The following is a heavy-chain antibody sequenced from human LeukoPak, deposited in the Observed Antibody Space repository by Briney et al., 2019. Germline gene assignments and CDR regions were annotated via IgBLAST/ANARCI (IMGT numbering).Heavy chain of an antibody. D-gene: IGHD6-13*01. V-gene: IGHV1-18*01. Sequence: ASVKVSCKASGYTFTRYGISWVRQAPGQGLEWMGWISAYNGNTNYAQKLQGRVTMTTDTSTSTAYMELRSLRSDDTAVYYCARVVEGSGSWPDIDYWGQGTLVTVSS. CDR2: ISAYNGNT. J-gene: IGHJ4*02. CDR1: GYTFTRYG. CDR3: ARVVEGSGSWPDIDY.